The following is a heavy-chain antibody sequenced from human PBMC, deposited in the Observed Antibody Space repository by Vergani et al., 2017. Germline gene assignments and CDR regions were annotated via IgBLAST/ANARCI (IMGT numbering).Heavy chain of an antibody. D-gene: IGHD3-10*01. CDR3: AANPITMVRGVIGDLDY. CDR2: IVVGSGNT. CDR1: GFTFTSSA. J-gene: IGHJ4*02. V-gene: IGHV1-58*01. Sequence: QMQLVQSGPEVKKPGTSVKVSCKASGFTFTSSAVQWVRQARGQRLEWIGWIVVGSGNTNYAQKFQERVTITSDMSTSTAYMELSSLRSEDTAVYYCAANPITMVRGVIGDLDYWGQGTLVTVSS.